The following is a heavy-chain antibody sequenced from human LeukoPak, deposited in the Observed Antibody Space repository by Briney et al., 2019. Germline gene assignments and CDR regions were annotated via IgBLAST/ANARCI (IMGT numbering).Heavy chain of an antibody. Sequence: PGRSLRLSCAASGFTFDDYAMHWVRQAPGKGLEWVSGISWNSGSIGYADSVKGRFTISRDNAKNSLYLQMNSLRAEDTALYYCAKDISSTDAFDIWGQGTMVTVSS. V-gene: IGHV3-9*01. CDR3: AKDISSTDAFDI. CDR1: GFTFDDYA. CDR2: ISWNSGSI. J-gene: IGHJ3*02. D-gene: IGHD6-13*01.